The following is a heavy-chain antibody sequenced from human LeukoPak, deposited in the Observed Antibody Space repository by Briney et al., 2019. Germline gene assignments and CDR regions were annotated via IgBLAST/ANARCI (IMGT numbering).Heavy chain of an antibody. V-gene: IGHV4-59*11. CDR2: IHYSGST. J-gene: IGHJ4*01. CDR3: ARVSLSGYCSGASCYFDY. CDR1: VDSIRNHY. Sequence: SETLSLTCTVSVDSIRNHYWSWIRQPPGKGLECIGVIHYSGSTNYNPSVKSRVTISVDTPKNQFSLKLNSVTAADTAVYFCARVSLSGYCSGASCYFDYWGHGTLVTVSS. D-gene: IGHD2-15*01.